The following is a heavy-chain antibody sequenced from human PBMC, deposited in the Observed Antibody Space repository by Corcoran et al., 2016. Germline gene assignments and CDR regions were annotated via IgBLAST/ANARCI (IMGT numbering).Heavy chain of an antibody. Sequence: QVQLQESGPGLVKPSQTLSLTCTVSGGSISSGSYYWSWIRQHPGKGLEWIGYIYYSGSTYYNPSLQSRVTISVETSKNQFSLKLSSVSAADTAVYYCARASFYCSGASCPNAIDYWGQGTLVTVSS. CDR3: ARASFYCSGASCPNAIDY. J-gene: IGHJ4*02. CDR2: IYYSGST. CDR1: GGSISSGSYY. V-gene: IGHV4-31*03. D-gene: IGHD2-15*01.